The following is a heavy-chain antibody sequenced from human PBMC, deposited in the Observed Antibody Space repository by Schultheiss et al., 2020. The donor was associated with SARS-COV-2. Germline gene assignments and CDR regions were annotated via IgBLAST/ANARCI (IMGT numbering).Heavy chain of an antibody. CDR3: AKFSGSSPAHIRYYYYYMDV. CDR2: ISSSSSTI. J-gene: IGHJ6*03. D-gene: IGHD6-13*01. Sequence: GGSLRLSCAASGFTFSSYAMSWVRQAPGKGLEWVSYISSSSSTIYYADSVKGRFTISRDNAKNSLYLQMNSLRAEDTAVYYCAKFSGSSPAHIRYYYYYMDVWGKGTTVTVSS. CDR1: GFTFSSYA. V-gene: IGHV3-48*01.